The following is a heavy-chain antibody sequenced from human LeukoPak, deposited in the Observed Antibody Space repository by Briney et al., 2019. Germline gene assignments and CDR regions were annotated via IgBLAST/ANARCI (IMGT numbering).Heavy chain of an antibody. CDR3: ARGLSRSGWFDP. Sequence: PSETLSLTCAVYGGSFSGYYWSWIRQPPGKGLEWIGEINHSGSTNYNPSLKSRVTISVDTSKNQFPLKLSSVTAADTAVYYCARGLSRSGWFDPWGQGTLVTVSS. J-gene: IGHJ5*02. CDR2: INHSGST. D-gene: IGHD6-19*01. V-gene: IGHV4-34*01. CDR1: GGSFSGYY.